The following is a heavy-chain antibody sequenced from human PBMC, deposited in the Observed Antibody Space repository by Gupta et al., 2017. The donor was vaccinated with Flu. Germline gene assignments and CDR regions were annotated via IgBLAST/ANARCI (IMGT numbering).Heavy chain of an antibody. CDR3: AREAPPPWTYDF. CDR2: IYYNGDT. V-gene: IGHV4-31*03. CDR1: GGSIRSGGFY. Sequence: QVQLQESGPGLVTPSQTLTLTCIVSGGSIRSGGFYWSWIRQHPGKRLEWIGYIYYNGDTFYNPSLESRVSISVDTSKNQFSLTVNSVTAADTAVYYCAREAPPPWTYDFWGQGTLVTVSS. D-gene: IGHD1-1*01. J-gene: IGHJ4*02.